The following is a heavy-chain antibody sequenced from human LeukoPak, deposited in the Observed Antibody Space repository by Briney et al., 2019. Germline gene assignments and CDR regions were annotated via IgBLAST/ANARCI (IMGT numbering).Heavy chain of an antibody. CDR2: IIPIFGTA. CDR1: GGTFSSYA. J-gene: IGHJ4*02. D-gene: IGHD6-19*01. CDR3: ASTVEQWLHFDY. V-gene: IGHV1-69*05. Sequence: SVKVSCKATGGTFSSYAISWVRQAPGQGLEWMGRIIPIFGTANYAQKFQGRVTITTDESTSTAYMELSSLRSEDTAVYYCASTVEQWLHFDYWGQGTLVTVSS.